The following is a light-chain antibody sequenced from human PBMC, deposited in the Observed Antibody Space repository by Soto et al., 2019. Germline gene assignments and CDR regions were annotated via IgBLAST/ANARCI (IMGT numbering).Light chain of an antibody. V-gene: IGLV2-14*03. J-gene: IGLJ1*01. Sequence: QSALTQPASASGSPGQSIAISCTGTSGDVGGYNYVSWYQQHPGKAPKLMIYDVSNRPSGVSDRFSGSKSGNTASLTISGLQAEDEADYYCSSHTPSSTRVFGTGTKVT. CDR3: SSHTPSSTRV. CDR2: DVS. CDR1: SGDVGGYNY.